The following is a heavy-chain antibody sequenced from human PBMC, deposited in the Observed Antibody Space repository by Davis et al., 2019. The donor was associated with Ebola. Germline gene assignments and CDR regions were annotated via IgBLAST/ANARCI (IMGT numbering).Heavy chain of an antibody. J-gene: IGHJ6*02. CDR1: GGSLRGHY. CDR2: INHSGTT. V-gene: IGHV4-34*01. CDR3: ARSAWSYGMDV. D-gene: IGHD2-15*01. Sequence: MPSETLSLTCAVYGGSLRGHYWSWFRQPPGKGLEWIGEINHSGTTNYDPSLKSRVTISVDTSKNQFSLKLSSVTAADTAVYYCARSAWSYGMDVWGQGTTVTVSS.